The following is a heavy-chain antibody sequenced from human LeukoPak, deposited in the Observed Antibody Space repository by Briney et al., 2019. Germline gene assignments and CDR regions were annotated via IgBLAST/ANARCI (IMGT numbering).Heavy chain of an antibody. V-gene: IGHV1-18*04. J-gene: IGHJ4*02. Sequence: ASVKVSCKASGYTFTGYYMHWVRQAPGQGLEWMGWISAYNGNTNYAQKLQGRVTMTTDTSTSTAHMELRSLRSDDTAVYYCARVVIGIKSFDYWGQGTLVTVSS. D-gene: IGHD3-22*01. CDR3: ARVVIGIKSFDY. CDR2: ISAYNGNT. CDR1: GYTFTGYY.